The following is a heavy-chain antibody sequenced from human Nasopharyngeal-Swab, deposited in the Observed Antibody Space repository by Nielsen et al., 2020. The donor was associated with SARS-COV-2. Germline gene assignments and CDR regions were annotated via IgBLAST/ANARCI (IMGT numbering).Heavy chain of an antibody. CDR3: ARGHQYQLLFHYYYYMDV. CDR2: MNPNSGNT. V-gene: IGHV1-8*02. J-gene: IGHJ6*03. CDR1: GYTFTSYA. Sequence: ASVKVSCKASGYTFTSYAMNWVRQATGQGLEWMGWMNPNSGNTGYAQKFQGRVTMTRNTSISTAYMELRSLRSEDTAVYYCARGHQYQLLFHYYYYMDVWGKGTTVTVSS. D-gene: IGHD2-2*01.